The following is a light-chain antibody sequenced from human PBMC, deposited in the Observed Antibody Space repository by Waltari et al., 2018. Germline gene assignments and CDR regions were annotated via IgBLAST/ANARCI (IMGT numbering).Light chain of an antibody. V-gene: IGKV1-9*01. CDR2: TAS. CDR3: QQRHSYPIT. J-gene: IGKJ5*01. CDR1: QGISSL. Sequence: DIQLTQSPSFLSASVGDRVTITCRSSQGISSLLAWYQQKAGKAPQLLIHTASTVQGGVPSRFSGSGSGTDFTLTISSLQPEDFATCYCQQRHSYPITFGQGTRLDIK.